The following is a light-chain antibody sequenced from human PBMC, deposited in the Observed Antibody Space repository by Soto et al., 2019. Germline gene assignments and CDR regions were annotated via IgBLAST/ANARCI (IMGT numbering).Light chain of an antibody. J-gene: IGLJ2*01. CDR2: DVS. CDR1: SSDVGGYNY. V-gene: IGLV2-14*01. CDR3: SSDTSSSAGV. Sequence: QSALTQPASVSGSPGQSITISCTGTSSDVGGYNYVSWYQQHPGKAPKLMIYDVSNRPSGVANRFSGSKSGNTASLTISGLQAEDEAYYYCSSDTSSSAGVFGGGTKLTVL.